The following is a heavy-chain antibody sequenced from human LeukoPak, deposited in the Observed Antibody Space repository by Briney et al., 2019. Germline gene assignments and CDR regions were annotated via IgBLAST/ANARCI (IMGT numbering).Heavy chain of an antibody. CDR2: IYYSGST. J-gene: IGHJ4*02. Sequence: PSETLSVTCTVSGVSISSYYWSWIRQPPGKGLEWIGYIYYSGSTNYNPSLKSRVTISVDTSKNQFSLKLSSVTAADTAVYYCASVPYYYDSSGYSWGQGTLVTVSS. V-gene: IGHV4-59*01. D-gene: IGHD3-22*01. CDR3: ASVPYYYDSSGYS. CDR1: GVSISSYY.